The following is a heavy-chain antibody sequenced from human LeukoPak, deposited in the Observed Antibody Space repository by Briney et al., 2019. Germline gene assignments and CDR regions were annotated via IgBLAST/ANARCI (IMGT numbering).Heavy chain of an antibody. V-gene: IGHV3-21*01. CDR3: TRGGNVVVTAVVAYDTFDI. CDR2: ISSSSSYI. J-gene: IGHJ3*02. Sequence: MPGGSLRLSCAASGFTFSNAWMSWVRQAPGKGLEWVSYISSSSSYIYYADSVKGRFTISRDNAKNSLFLQMNSLRAEDKAVYFCTRGGNVVVTAVVAYDTFDIWGQGTMVTVSS. CDR1: GFTFSNAW. D-gene: IGHD2-21*02.